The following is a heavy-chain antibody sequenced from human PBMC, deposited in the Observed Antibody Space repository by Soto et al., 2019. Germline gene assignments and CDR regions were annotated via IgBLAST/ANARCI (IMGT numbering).Heavy chain of an antibody. V-gene: IGHV4-59*08. CDR2: IYYSGST. CDR3: ASQLANSSSWYLGYYYYYMDV. D-gene: IGHD6-13*01. Sequence: SETLSLTCTASGGSISSYYWSWIRQPPGKGLEWIGYIYYSGSTNYNPSLKSRVTISVDTSKNQFSLKLSSVTAADTAVYYCASQLANSSSWYLGYYYYYMDVWGKGTTVTVSS. J-gene: IGHJ6*03. CDR1: GGSISSYY.